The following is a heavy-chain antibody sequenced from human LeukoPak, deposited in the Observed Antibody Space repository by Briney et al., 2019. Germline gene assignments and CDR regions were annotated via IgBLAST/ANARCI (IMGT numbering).Heavy chain of an antibody. CDR2: IYYSGST. CDR3: ARSGSGWHKAKYYYYGMHV. Sequence: SETLSLTCTVSGGSISSYYWSWMRQPPGKGLEWIGYIYYSGSTNYNPSLKSRVTISVDTSKNQFSLKLSSVTAADTSVHYCARSGSGWHKAKYYYYGMHVWGQGTTVTVSS. CDR1: GGSISSYY. V-gene: IGHV4-59*01. D-gene: IGHD6-19*01. J-gene: IGHJ6*02.